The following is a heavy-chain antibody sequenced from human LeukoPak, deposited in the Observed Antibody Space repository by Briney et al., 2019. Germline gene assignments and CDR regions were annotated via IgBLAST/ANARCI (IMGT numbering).Heavy chain of an antibody. CDR2: INHSGST. CDR3: ARYSLSREDFQD. Sequence: SETLSLTCAVYGGSFSGYYWSWIRQPPGKGLEWIGEINHSGSTNYNPSLKSRVTISVDTSKNQFSLKLSSVTAADTAVYFCARYSLSREDFQDWGQGTLVTVSS. J-gene: IGHJ1*01. D-gene: IGHD6-13*01. CDR1: GGSFSGYY. V-gene: IGHV4-34*01.